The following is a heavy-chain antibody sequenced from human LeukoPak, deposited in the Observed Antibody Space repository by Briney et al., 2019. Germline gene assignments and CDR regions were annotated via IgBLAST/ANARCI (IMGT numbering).Heavy chain of an antibody. V-gene: IGHV1-69*13. J-gene: IGHJ4*02. CDR2: IIPIFGTA. CDR3: ARGTADLGAFDI. Sequence: SVKVSCKASGGTFSSYAISWVRQAPGQGLEWMGGIIPIFGTANYAQKFQGRVTITADESTSTAYMELSSLRSEDTAVYYCARGTADLGAFDIWGQGTLVTVSS. D-gene: IGHD2-2*01. CDR1: GGTFSSYA.